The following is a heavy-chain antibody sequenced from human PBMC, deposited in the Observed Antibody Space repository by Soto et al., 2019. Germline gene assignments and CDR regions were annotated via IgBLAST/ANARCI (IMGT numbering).Heavy chain of an antibody. CDR3: ARYDYNGYYFDY. D-gene: IGHD4-4*01. Sequence: ASVKVSCKASGYTFTSYGISWVRQATGQGLEWMGIMNPNSGSTTYAQKFQGRVTMTRDTSTTTVYMELSSLKSEDMAVYYCARYDYNGYYFDYRGQGTLVTVSS. CDR1: GYTFTSYG. CDR2: MNPNSGST. J-gene: IGHJ4*02. V-gene: IGHV1-8*02.